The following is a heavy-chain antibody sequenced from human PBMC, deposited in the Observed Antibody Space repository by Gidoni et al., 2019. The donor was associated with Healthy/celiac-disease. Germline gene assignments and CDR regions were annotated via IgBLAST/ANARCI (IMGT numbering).Heavy chain of an antibody. J-gene: IGHJ5*02. D-gene: IGHD3-22*01. Sequence: QVQLVESGGGGAQPGRSLRLSCAASGVTCSSYAMHWVRQAPGKGLGWVAVISYDGSNKYYADSVKGRFTISRDNSKNTLYLQMNSLRAEDTAVYYCARDYDSSGYYYPISWGQGTLVTVSS. CDR3: ARDYDSSGYYYPIS. CDR2: ISYDGSNK. CDR1: GVTCSSYA. V-gene: IGHV3-30-3*01.